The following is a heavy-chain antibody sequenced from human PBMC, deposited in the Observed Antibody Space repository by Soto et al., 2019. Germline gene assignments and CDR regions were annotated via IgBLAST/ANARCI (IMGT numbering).Heavy chain of an antibody. Sequence: GESLKISCKRSGYSFTSYCIGWVRQMPGKGLEWLVIIYPADSDTPYRPSFHGQVTISAAKSLSTAYLQWSSLKASDTAMYYCARHPDRRILEWFPMEVWGQGTKVTVSS. J-gene: IGHJ6*02. CDR1: GYSFTSYC. CDR3: ARHPDRRILEWFPMEV. D-gene: IGHD3-3*01. CDR2: IYPADSDT. V-gene: IGHV5-51*01.